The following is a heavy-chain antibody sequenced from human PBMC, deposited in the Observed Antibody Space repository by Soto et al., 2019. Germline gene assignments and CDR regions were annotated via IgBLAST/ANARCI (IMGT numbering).Heavy chain of an antibody. CDR1: GGSISSGGYY. CDR2: IYYRGST. V-gene: IGHV4-31*03. Sequence: QVQLQESGPGLVKPSQTLSLTCTVSGGSISSGGYYWSWIRQHPGQGLEWIGYIYYRGSTYYNPSLKSRVTISVDTSKNQFSLKLSSVTAADTAVYYCARVDGGSPEFDYWGQGTLVTVSS. CDR3: ARVDGGSPEFDY. J-gene: IGHJ4*02. D-gene: IGHD2-15*01.